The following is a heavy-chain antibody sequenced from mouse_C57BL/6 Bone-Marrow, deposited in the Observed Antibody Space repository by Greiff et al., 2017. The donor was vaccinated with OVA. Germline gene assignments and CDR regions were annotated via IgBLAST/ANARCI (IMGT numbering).Heavy chain of an antibody. Sequence: EVNLVESGGGLVQPGGSLKLSCAASGFTFSDYYMYWVRQTPEKRLEWVAYISNGGGSTYYPDTVKGRFTLTRDNAKNTLYLQMSRLKSEDTAMYYCARQVYYGNYFDYWGQGTTLTVSS. V-gene: IGHV5-12*01. J-gene: IGHJ2*01. CDR3: ARQVYYGNYFDY. D-gene: IGHD2-1*01. CDR2: ISNGGGST. CDR1: GFTFSDYY.